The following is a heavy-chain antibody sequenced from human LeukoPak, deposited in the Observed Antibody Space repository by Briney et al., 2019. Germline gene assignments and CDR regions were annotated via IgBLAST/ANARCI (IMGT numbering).Heavy chain of an antibody. Sequence: PGESLKISCKGSGYSFTSYWIGWVRQMPGKGLEWMGIIYPGDSDTRYSPSFQGQVTISADKSISTAYLQWSSLKASDTALYYCARRPEPSLVGSGWEGEFDYWGQGTLVTVSS. D-gene: IGHD6-19*01. CDR3: ARRPEPSLVGSGWEGEFDY. V-gene: IGHV5-51*01. CDR2: IYPGDSDT. CDR1: GYSFTSYW. J-gene: IGHJ4*02.